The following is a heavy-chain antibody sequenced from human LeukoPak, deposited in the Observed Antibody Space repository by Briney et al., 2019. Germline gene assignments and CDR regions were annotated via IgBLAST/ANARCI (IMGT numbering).Heavy chain of an antibody. J-gene: IGHJ5*02. V-gene: IGHV1-69*04. CDR2: IIPILGIA. D-gene: IGHD2-2*01. CDR3: AGTTFTGYCSSTSCFPPRWFDP. CDR1: GGTFSSYA. Sequence: ASVKVSCKASGGTFSSYAISWVRQAPGQGLEWMGRIIPILGIANYAQKFQGRVTITADKSTSTAYMELSSLRSEDTAVYYCAGTTFTGYCSSTSCFPPRWFDPWGQGTLVTVSS.